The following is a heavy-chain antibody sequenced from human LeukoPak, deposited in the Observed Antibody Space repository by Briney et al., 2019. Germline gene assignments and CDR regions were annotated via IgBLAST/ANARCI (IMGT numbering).Heavy chain of an antibody. CDR2: ISSSSTI. D-gene: IGHD4-17*01. J-gene: IGHJ4*02. CDR1: GFTFSSYS. V-gene: IGHV3-48*02. Sequence: GGSLRLSCAASGFTFSSYSMNWVRQAPGKGLEWISYISSSSTIYYADSVKGRFTISRDNAKNSLYLQMDSLRDEDTAVYYCARDGYGDYPLGAPKVGDYWGQGTLVTVSS. CDR3: ARDGYGDYPLGAPKVGDY.